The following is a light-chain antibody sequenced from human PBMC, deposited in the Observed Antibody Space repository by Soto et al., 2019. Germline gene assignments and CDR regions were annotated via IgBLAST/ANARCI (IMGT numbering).Light chain of an antibody. Sequence: NFMLTQPHSVSESPGKTVTISCTRSSGSIASNYVQWYQQRPGSAPTTVIYEDNRRPSGVPDRFSGSIDSSSNSASLTISGLKTEDEADYYCQSYDSSSWVLGGGTKVTVL. CDR1: SGSIASNY. CDR3: QSYDSSSWV. CDR2: EDN. V-gene: IGLV6-57*04. J-gene: IGLJ3*02.